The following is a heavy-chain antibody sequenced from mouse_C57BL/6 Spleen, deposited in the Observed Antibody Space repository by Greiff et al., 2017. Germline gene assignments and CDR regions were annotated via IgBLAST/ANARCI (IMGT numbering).Heavy chain of an antibody. Sequence: QVQLQQSGAELVRPGASVTLSCKASGYTFTDYEMHWVKQTPVHGLEWIGAIDPETGGTAYNQKFKGKAILTADKSSSTAYMELRSLTSEDSAVYYCTRDRNYFRDYFDYWGQGTTLTVSS. D-gene: IGHD2-1*01. J-gene: IGHJ2*01. CDR3: TRDRNYFRDYFDY. CDR1: GYTFTDYE. CDR2: IDPETGGT. V-gene: IGHV1-15*01.